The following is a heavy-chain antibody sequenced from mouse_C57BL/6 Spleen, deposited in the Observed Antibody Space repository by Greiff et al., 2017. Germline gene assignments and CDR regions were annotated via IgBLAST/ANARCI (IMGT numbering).Heavy chain of an antibody. J-gene: IGHJ3*01. CDR1: GYSITSGYD. CDR2: ISYSGST. CDR3: ARDGNYYGSSLFAY. D-gene: IGHD1-1*01. V-gene: IGHV3-1*01. Sequence: VQLQQSGPGMVKPSQSLSLTCTVTGYSITSGYDWHWIRHFPGNKLEWMGYISYSGSTNYNPSLKSRISITHDTSKNHFFLKLNSVTTEDTATYYCARDGNYYGSSLFAYWGQGTLVTVSA.